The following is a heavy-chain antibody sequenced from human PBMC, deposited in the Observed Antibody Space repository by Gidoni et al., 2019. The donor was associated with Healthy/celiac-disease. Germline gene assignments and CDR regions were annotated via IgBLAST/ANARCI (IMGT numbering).Heavy chain of an antibody. V-gene: IGHV3-21*01. J-gene: IGHJ4*02. CDR2: ISSSSSYI. Sequence: RLSCAASGFTFSSYSMNWVRQAPGKGLEWVSSISSSSSYIYYADSGKGRFTISRDNAKNSLYLQMNSRRAEDTAVYYCARDTMSYYGSGSYATFDYWGQGTLVTVSS. CDR3: ARDTMSYYGSGSYATFDY. D-gene: IGHD3-10*01. CDR1: GFTFSSYS.